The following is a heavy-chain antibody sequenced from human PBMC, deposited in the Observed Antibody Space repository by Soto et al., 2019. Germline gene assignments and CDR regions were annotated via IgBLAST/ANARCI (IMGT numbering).Heavy chain of an antibody. CDR2: IYYSGST. J-gene: IGHJ6*02. V-gene: IGHV4-31*03. Sequence: QVQLQESGPGLVKPSQTLSLTCTVSGGSISSGGYYWSWIRQHPGKGLEWIGYIYYSGSTYYNPSLKSRVTISVDTSKNQFSLKLSSVTAADTAVYYCARDYLTMVWGYVHYYGMDVWGQGTTVTVSS. CDR3: ARDYLTMVWGYVHYYGMDV. CDR1: GGSISSGGYY. D-gene: IGHD3-10*01.